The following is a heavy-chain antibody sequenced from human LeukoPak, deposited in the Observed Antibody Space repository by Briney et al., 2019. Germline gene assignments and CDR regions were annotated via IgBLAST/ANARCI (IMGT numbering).Heavy chain of an antibody. CDR1: GGSISSYY. J-gene: IGHJ3*02. Sequence: PSETLSLTCTVSGGSISSYYWSWIRQPPGKGLEWIGYIYYSGSTNYNPSLKSRVTISVDTSKNQFSLKLSSVTAADTAVYYCARDDFWSGAHAFDIWGQGTMVTVSS. CDR2: IYYSGST. V-gene: IGHV4-59*12. D-gene: IGHD3-3*01. CDR3: ARDDFWSGAHAFDI.